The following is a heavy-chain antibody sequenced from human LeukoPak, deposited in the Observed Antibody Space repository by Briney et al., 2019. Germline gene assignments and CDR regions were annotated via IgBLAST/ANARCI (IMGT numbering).Heavy chain of an antibody. D-gene: IGHD5-12*01. V-gene: IGHV3-23*01. CDR3: ARVAYSAYDYPTLLPPFDY. Sequence: GGSLRLSCAASGFTLSSYAMSWVRQAPGKGLEWVSAISGSGVSTYYADSVKGRFTISRDNSKNTLYLQMNSLRAEDTAVYYCARVAYSAYDYPTLLPPFDYWGQGTLVTVSS. J-gene: IGHJ4*02. CDR2: ISGSGVST. CDR1: GFTLSSYA.